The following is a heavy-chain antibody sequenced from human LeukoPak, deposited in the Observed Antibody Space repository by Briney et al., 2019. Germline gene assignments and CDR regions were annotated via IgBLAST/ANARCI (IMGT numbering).Heavy chain of an antibody. V-gene: IGHV3-48*03. CDR2: IRSSGSTI. CDR3: ARSYIVATTLGY. Sequence: QTGGSLRLSCAASGFTFSSYEMNWVRQAQGKGLEWVSYIRSSGSTIYYADSVKGRFTISRDNAKNSLYLQMNSLRAEDTAVYYCARSYIVATTLGYWGQGTLVTVSS. D-gene: IGHD5-12*01. CDR1: GFTFSSYE. J-gene: IGHJ4*02.